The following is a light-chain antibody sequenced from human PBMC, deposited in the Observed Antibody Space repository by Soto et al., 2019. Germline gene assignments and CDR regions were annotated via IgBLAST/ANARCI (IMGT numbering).Light chain of an antibody. CDR1: QSVTSNY. Sequence: IVFPQSRRTLSMYPEERATVPCRAIQSVTSNYLAWYQQKPGQAPRLLIYGASNRATGIPDRFSGSGSETDFTLTISRLEPEDFAVYYCQHFVNSLTWTFGQGTKVDIK. CDR3: QHFVNSLTWT. CDR2: GAS. J-gene: IGKJ1*01. V-gene: IGKV3-20*01.